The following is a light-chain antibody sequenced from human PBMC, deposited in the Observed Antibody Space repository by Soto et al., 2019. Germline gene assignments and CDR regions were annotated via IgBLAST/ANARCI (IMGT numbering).Light chain of an antibody. CDR2: DNN. Sequence: QSVLTQPPSVSGAPGQRGTISCTGSSSNIGAGYDVHWYQQLPGTAPKLLIYDNNNRPSGVPDRFSGSKSGTSASLAITGLQAEDEADYYCQSYDRSLSGNVFGTGTK. CDR3: QSYDRSLSGNV. CDR1: SSNIGAGYD. J-gene: IGLJ1*01. V-gene: IGLV1-40*01.